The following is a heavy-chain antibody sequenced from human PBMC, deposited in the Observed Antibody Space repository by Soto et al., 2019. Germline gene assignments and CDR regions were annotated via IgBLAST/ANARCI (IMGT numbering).Heavy chain of an antibody. CDR3: ARVFTYSISSAGRWLVDY. CDR2: ISLSGSS. CDR1: DVSISRSNW. D-gene: IGHD6-6*01. J-gene: IGHJ4*02. V-gene: IGHV4-4*02. Sequence: PLEPLSLNCGVSDVSISRSNWCNCVRQPPVQGVERIGEISLSGSSHYNPSLKSRVIISLDKSKNQFSLKLSSVTAADTAVYYCARVFTYSISSAGRWLVDYWGQGTLVTVSS.